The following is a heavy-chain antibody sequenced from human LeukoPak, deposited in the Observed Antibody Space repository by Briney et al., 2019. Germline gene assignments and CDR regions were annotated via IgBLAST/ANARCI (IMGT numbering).Heavy chain of an antibody. Sequence: SETLSLTCTVSGGSLSSQYWSWIRQPPGKGLEWVGYIYYRGSTSYNPYLKSRVTISVDTSKNQFSLRLNSVTAADTAVYYCARDIISEYSKSHSHFDPWGQGTLVTVSS. J-gene: IGHJ5*02. V-gene: IGHV4-59*11. CDR2: IYYRGST. CDR1: GGSLSSQY. D-gene: IGHD5-18*01. CDR3: ARDIISEYSKSHSHFDP.